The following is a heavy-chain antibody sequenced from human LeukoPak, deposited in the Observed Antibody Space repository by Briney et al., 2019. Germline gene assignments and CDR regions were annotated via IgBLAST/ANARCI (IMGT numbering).Heavy chain of an antibody. D-gene: IGHD2-15*01. CDR1: GGSISSYY. J-gene: IGHJ4*02. CDR2: IFYSGST. V-gene: IGHV4-59*01. CDR3: ATCSGGSCYD. Sequence: SETLSLTCTVSGGSISSYYWTWIRQPPGKGLEWIGSIFYSGSTSYKTSLKSRVTISLQMSKNQFSLKLTSVTAADTAIYYCATCSGGSCYDWGQGTLVTVSS.